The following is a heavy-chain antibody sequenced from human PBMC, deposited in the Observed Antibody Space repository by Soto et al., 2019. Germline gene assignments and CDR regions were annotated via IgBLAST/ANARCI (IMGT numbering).Heavy chain of an antibody. CDR1: GFPFSSYA. CDR2: ISGSGGST. J-gene: IGHJ4*02. D-gene: IGHD3-22*01. CDR3: AKSYYYDSSGYYRRAYFDY. V-gene: IGHV3-23*01. Sequence: GGSLRLSCSASGFPFSSYAMSWVRQAPGKGLEWVSAISGSGGSTYYADSVKGRFTISRDNSKNTLYLQMNSLRAEDTAVYYCAKSYYYDSSGYYRRAYFDYWGQGTLVTVSS.